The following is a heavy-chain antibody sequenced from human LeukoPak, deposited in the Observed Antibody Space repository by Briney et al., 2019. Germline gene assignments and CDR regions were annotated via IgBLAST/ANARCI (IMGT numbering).Heavy chain of an antibody. CDR3: AKEANDILTGYYLGTLGY. J-gene: IGHJ4*02. Sequence: RPGGFLRLSCAASGFTFSSYGMHWVRQAPGKGLEWVAVISYDGSNKYYADSVKGRFTISRDNSKNTLYLQMNSLRAEDTAVYYCAKEANDILTGYYLGTLGYWGQGTLVTVSS. V-gene: IGHV3-30*18. CDR1: GFTFSSYG. CDR2: ISYDGSNK. D-gene: IGHD3-9*01.